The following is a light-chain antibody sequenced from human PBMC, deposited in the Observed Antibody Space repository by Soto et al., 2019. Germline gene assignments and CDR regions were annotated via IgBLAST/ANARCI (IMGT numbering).Light chain of an antibody. CDR3: SLYETSSLVL. J-gene: IGLJ2*01. CDR1: SSDVGGYIY. CDR2: EVS. V-gene: IGLV2-14*01. Sequence: QSVLTQPASVSGSPGQSITISCTGSSSDVGGYIYVSWYQQHAGKAPKLLIYEVSNRPSGVSDRFPGSKSGNTGFLTIAGPPGGGEAWLFCSLYETSSLVLFGGGTKLTVL.